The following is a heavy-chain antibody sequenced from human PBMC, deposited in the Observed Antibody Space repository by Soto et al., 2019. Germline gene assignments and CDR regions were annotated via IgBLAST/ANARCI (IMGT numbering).Heavy chain of an antibody. CDR2: ISYDGSNK. CDR1: GFTFSSDG. Sequence: GGSLRLSCAASGFTFSSDGMHWVRQAPGKGLEWVAVISYDGSNKYYADSVKGRFTISRDNSKNTLYLQMNSLRAEDTAVYYCAKDTGYGGWYLDYYGMDVWGQGTTVTVSS. J-gene: IGHJ6*02. D-gene: IGHD6-19*01. CDR3: AKDTGYGGWYLDYYGMDV. V-gene: IGHV3-30*18.